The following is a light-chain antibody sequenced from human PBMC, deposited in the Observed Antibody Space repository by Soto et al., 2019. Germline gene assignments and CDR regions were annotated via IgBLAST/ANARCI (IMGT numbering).Light chain of an antibody. CDR3: QQANMFPFT. CDR1: QNIGNW. CDR2: GAS. J-gene: IGKJ4*01. V-gene: IGKV1-12*02. Sequence: DVQMTQSPSSVPASVGDRVTITCRASQNIGNWLAWYQQKPGKVPQPLIYGASSLQSGVPSRFSGSRSGPIFTLTISSLQPEDSATYYCQQANMFPFTFGGGTKVDIK.